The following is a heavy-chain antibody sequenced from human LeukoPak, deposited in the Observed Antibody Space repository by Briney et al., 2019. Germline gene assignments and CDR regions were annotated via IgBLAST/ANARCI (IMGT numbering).Heavy chain of an antibody. J-gene: IGHJ4*02. CDR2: ISSSGNTI. V-gene: IGHV3-48*04. CDR3: ARLRGYSYGYGDY. D-gene: IGHD5-18*01. CDR1: GFTFSSYS. Sequence: GGSLRLSCAASGFTFSSYSMNWVRQAPGKGLEWVSYISSSGNTIDYADSVKGRFTISRDNAKNSLYLQLISLRAEDTAVYYCARLRGYSYGYGDYWGQGTLVTVSS.